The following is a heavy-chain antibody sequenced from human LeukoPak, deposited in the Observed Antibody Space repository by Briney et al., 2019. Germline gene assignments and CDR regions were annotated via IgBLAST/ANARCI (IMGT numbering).Heavy chain of an antibody. J-gene: IGHJ5*02. CDR1: GGTFSSYA. CDR2: IIPIFGTA. V-gene: IGHV1-69*13. Sequence: SVKVSCKASGGTFSSYAISWVRQAPGQGLEWMGGIIPIFGTANYAQKFQGRVTITAGESTSTAYMELSSLRSEDTAVYYCARGFIVGATGGFDPWGQGTLVTVSS. D-gene: IGHD1-26*01. CDR3: ARGFIVGATGGFDP.